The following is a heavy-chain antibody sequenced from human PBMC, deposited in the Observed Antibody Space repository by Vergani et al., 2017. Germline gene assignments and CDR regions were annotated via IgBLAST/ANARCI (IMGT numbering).Heavy chain of an antibody. CDR1: GFALNRHA. Sequence: QLVESGGGWVQPGGSLRLSCVVSGFALNRHAMYWVRQAPGKGLEWVAVISYDGSNKYYADSVKGRFTISRDNSKNTLYLQMNSLRAEDTAVYYCAKNGQLLDYYYMDVWGKGTTVTVSS. CDR3: AKNGQLLDYYYMDV. D-gene: IGHD2-2*01. J-gene: IGHJ6*03. CDR2: ISYDGSNK. V-gene: IGHV3-30*18.